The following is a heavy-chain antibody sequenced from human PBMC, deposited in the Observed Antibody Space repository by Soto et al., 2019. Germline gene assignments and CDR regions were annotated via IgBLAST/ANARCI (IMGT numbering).Heavy chain of an antibody. CDR2: IYYSGST. CDR3: ARDRVDYDFWSGYSLGYYYYYMDV. J-gene: IGHJ6*03. V-gene: IGHV4-59*01. CDR1: GGSISSYY. Sequence: SETLSLTCTVSGGSISSYYWSWIRQPPGKGLEWIGYIYYSGSTNYNPSLKSRVTISVDASKNQFSLKLSSVTAADTAVYYCARDRVDYDFWSGYSLGYYYYYMDVWGKGTTVTVSS. D-gene: IGHD3-3*01.